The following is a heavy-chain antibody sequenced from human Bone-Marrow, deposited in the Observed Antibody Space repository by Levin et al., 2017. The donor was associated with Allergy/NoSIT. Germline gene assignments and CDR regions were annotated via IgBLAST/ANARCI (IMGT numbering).Heavy chain of an antibody. CDR1: GFTFSSYA. V-gene: IGHV3-23*01. CDR3: SSPTVVTPEFDSD. Sequence: PGGSLRLSCAASGFTFSSYAMSWVRQAPGKGLEWVSAISGSGGSTYYADSVKGRFTISRDNSKNTLYLQMNSLRAEDTAVYYCSSPTVVTPEFDSDWGQGTLVTVSS. J-gene: IGHJ4*02. D-gene: IGHD3-22*01. CDR2: ISGSGGST.